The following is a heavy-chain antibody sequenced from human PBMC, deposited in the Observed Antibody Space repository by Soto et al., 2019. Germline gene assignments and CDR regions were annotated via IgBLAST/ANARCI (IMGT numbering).Heavy chain of an antibody. J-gene: IGHJ4*02. D-gene: IGHD6-19*01. CDR1: GDSISSNNYY. CDR2: FYYGGST. Sequence: TSETLSLTCTVSGDSISSNNYYRGWVRQPPGKGLEWIGTFYYGGSTYYNPSLKSRVIISVDTSKNQFSLTLTSVTVADTAVYYCATINRQWLAFDYWGQGALVTVSS. V-gene: IGHV4-39*01. CDR3: ATINRQWLAFDY.